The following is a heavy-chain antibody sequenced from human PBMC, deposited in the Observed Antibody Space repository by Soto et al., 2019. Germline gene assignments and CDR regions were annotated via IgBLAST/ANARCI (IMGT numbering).Heavy chain of an antibody. V-gene: IGHV3-9*01. Sequence: GGSLRLSCAASGFTFDDYAMHWVRQAPGKGLEWVSGISWNSGSIGYADSVKGRFTISRDNAKNSLYLQMNSLRAEDTALYLCAKASGLHTYYYYMDDWGKGTTVTVSS. CDR2: ISWNSGSI. CDR1: GFTFDDYA. D-gene: IGHD7-27*01. J-gene: IGHJ6*03. CDR3: AKASGLHTYYYYMDD.